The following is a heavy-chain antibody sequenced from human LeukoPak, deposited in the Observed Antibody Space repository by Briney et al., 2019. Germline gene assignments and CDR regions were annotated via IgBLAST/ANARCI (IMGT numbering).Heavy chain of an antibody. Sequence: GGSLRLSCAASGFTFHDYGMTWVRQAPGKGLEWVSGINWNGDSITYAASVKGRFTISRANAKTSLYLQMNSLRAEDTALYYCARDVTGYSSSWYDEGNYYSYMDVWGKGTTVTVSS. D-gene: IGHD6-13*01. CDR2: INWNGDSI. V-gene: IGHV3-20*04. CDR1: GFTFHDYG. CDR3: ARDVTGYSSSWYDEGNYYSYMDV. J-gene: IGHJ6*03.